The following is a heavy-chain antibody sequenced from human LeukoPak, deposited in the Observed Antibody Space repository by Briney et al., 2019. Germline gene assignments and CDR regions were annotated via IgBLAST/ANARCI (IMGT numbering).Heavy chain of an antibody. J-gene: IGHJ2*01. CDR2: INHSGST. V-gene: IGHV4-34*01. CDR3: ARASGAVWYFAL. Sequence: PSETLSLTCAVYGGSLSGNYGGWIRQPPGKGLEWIGEINHSGSTNYNPSLKSRVTLSVDTSKNQFSLKLRSVTAADTAVYYCARASGAVWYFALWGRGTLVSVSS. D-gene: IGHD6-19*01. CDR1: GGSLSGNY.